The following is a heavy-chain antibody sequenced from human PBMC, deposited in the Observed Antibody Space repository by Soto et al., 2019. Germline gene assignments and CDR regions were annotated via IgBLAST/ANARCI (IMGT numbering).Heavy chain of an antibody. D-gene: IGHD6-13*01. J-gene: IGHJ5*02. V-gene: IGHV4-59*01. Sequence: SETLSLTCTVSGGSISSYYWSWIRQPPGKGLEWIGYIYYSGSTNYNPSLKSRVTISVDTSKNQFSLKLSSVTAADTAVYYCARDQRGWVGSSYFDPWGQGTLVTVSS. CDR1: GGSISSYY. CDR2: IYYSGST. CDR3: ARDQRGWVGSSYFDP.